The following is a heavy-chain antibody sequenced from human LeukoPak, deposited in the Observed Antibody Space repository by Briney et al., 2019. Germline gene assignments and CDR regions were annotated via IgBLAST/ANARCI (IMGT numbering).Heavy chain of an antibody. V-gene: IGHV1-18*01. CDR2: ISAYNGNT. D-gene: IGHD3-10*01. J-gene: IGHJ6*03. CDR1: GYTFTSYG. CDR3: ARAGRMVRGVYYYYYMDV. Sequence: ASVKVSCKASGYTFTSYGISWVRQAPGQGLEWMGWISAYNGNTNYAQKLQGRVTMTTDTSTSTAYMELRSLRSDDTAVYYCARAGRMVRGVYYYYYMDVWGKGTTVTVSS.